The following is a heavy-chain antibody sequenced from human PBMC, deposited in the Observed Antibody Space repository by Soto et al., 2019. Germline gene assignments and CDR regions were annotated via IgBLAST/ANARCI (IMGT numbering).Heavy chain of an antibody. CDR3: ARDISNGYNSS. CDR1: GFTLGDYW. J-gene: IGHJ4*02. CDR2: INKDGSVT. V-gene: IGHV3-74*01. Sequence: EVQLVESGGGLIQPGGSLKLSCTASGFTLGDYWMHWVRQIPGKGLVWVSRINKDGSVTNYAESVTGRFTISRDNAKNTLFLQMNSLRADDTAVYYCARDISNGYNSSWGQGTLVTVSS. D-gene: IGHD5-12*01.